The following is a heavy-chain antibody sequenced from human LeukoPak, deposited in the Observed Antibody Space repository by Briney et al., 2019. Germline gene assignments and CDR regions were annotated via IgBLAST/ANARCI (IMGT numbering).Heavy chain of an antibody. D-gene: IGHD2-2*01. J-gene: IGHJ4*02. V-gene: IGHV4-34*01. CDR2: IDQSGTT. CDR1: GGSFSGYY. Sequence: PSETLSLTCVVYGGSFSGYYRSWIRQPPGKGLEWIGEIDQSGTTNYNPSLKSRVSISVDTSKKQFSLTLTSMTAADTAVYYCASVSIVVVPAAMHYWGQGTLVTISS. CDR3: ASVSIVVVPAAMHY.